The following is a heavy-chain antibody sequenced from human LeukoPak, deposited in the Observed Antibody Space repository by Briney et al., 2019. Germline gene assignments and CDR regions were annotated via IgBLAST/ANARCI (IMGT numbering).Heavy chain of an antibody. J-gene: IGHJ3*02. D-gene: IGHD5-18*01. V-gene: IGHV5-51*01. Sequence: GESLKISCKGSGYSFTSYWIGWVRQRPGKGLEWMGIIYPGDSDTRYSPSFQGQVTISADKSISTAYLQWSSLKASDTAMYYCARDDRGYSYGSDAFDIWGQGTMVTVSS. CDR2: IYPGDSDT. CDR1: GYSFTSYW. CDR3: ARDDRGYSYGSDAFDI.